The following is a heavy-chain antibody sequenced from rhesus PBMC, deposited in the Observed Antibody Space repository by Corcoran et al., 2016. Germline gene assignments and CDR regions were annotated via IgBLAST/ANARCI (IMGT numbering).Heavy chain of an antibody. CDR2: IYGSSGST. J-gene: IGHJ4*01. Sequence: QVQLQESGPGLVKPSETLSLTCAVSGYSISSNYWSWIRQPPGKGLEWIGYIYGSSGSTYYHPSLKSRVTILTDTSKDQFSLKLNSVTAADTAVYYCAREGTYGSSYYFDYWGQGVLVTVSS. CDR1: GYSISSNY. V-gene: IGHV4-147*01. D-gene: IGHD4-29*01. CDR3: AREGTYGSSYYFDY.